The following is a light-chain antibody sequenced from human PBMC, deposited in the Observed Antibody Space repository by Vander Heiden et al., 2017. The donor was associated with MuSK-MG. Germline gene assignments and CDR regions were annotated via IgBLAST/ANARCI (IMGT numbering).Light chain of an antibody. J-gene: IGKJ3*01. CDR1: QDISNY. CDR2: DAS. V-gene: IGKV1-33*01. CDR3: QQYDNLPFT. Sequence: DIQMTHSPSSLSASVGDRVTITCQASQDISNYLNWYQQKPGKAPKLLIYDASNLETGVPSRFSGSRSGTHFTFTISSLQPEDIATYYCQQYDNLPFTFGHGTKVDIK.